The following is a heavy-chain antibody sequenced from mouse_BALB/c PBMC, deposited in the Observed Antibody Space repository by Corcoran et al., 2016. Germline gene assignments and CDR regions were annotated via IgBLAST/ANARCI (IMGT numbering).Heavy chain of an antibody. Sequence: QIQLVQSGPELKKPGETVKISCKASGYTFTNYGMNWVKQAPGKGLKWMGWINTYTGEPTYADDFKGRFAFSLETSASTAYLQINNLKNEDTATYFCARKGYDDFDYWGQGTTLTVSS. CDR2: INTYTGEP. D-gene: IGHD2-2*01. CDR1: GYTFTNYG. V-gene: IGHV9-3-1*01. J-gene: IGHJ2*01. CDR3: ARKGYDDFDY.